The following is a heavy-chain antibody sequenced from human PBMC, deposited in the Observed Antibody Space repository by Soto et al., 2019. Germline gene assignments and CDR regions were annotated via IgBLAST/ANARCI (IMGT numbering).Heavy chain of an antibody. J-gene: IGHJ6*02. CDR1: GFTFANSA. CDR3: CRHKDERTVVFYCMDV. CDR2: VRNKFHNYAT. Sequence: QLVQSGGGLVQAGGSLKLSCKASGFTFANSALHWVRQASGKGLEWVGRVRNKFHNYATSYGDVVRGRFTISRNNSDNTMDLEMISPKSEDTALYDCCRHKDERTVVFYCMDVWGQGTAVTVS. V-gene: IGHV3-73*02. D-gene: IGHD1-1*01.